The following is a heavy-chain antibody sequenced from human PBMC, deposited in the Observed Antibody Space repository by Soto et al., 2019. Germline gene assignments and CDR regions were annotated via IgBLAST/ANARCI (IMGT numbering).Heavy chain of an antibody. D-gene: IGHD5-12*01. J-gene: IGHJ6*03. V-gene: IGHV3-7*01. CDR2: IKQDGSEK. Sequence: EVQLVESGGGLVQPGGSLRLSCAASGFTFSSYWMSWVRQAPGKGLEWVANIKQDGSEKYYVDSVKGRFTISRDNAKNSLYLQMNSLRAEDTAVYYCVRDFVDIVATIMTPYYYYYYYMDVWGKGTTVTVSS. CDR3: VRDFVDIVATIMTPYYYYYYYMDV. CDR1: GFTFSSYW.